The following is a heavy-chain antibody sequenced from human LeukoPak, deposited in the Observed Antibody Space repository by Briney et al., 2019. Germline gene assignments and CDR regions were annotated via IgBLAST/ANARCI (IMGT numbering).Heavy chain of an antibody. CDR2: INEDGTSA. Sequence: GGSLRLSCAASGFGFSVYWMHWVRQAPGKGLVWVAHINEDGTSASHADSVKSRFTIPRDNAKNTLYLQMNSLTVEDTAVYYCARVPTNSYGFGQWGQGSLVTVSS. V-gene: IGHV3-74*01. CDR1: GFGFSVYW. CDR3: ARVPTNSYGFGQ. D-gene: IGHD5-18*01. J-gene: IGHJ4*02.